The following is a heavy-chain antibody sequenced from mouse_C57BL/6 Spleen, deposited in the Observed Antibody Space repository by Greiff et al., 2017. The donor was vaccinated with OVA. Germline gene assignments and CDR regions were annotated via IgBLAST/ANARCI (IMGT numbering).Heavy chain of an antibody. CDR1: GYTFTDYE. CDR3: TRYDYGSRFDD. CDR2: IDPETGGT. D-gene: IGHD1-1*01. J-gene: IGHJ2*01. Sequence: VQLQQSGPELVRPGASVTLSCKASGYTFTDYEMHWVKQTPVHGLEWIGAIDPETGGTAYNQKFKGKAILTADKSSSTAYMELRSLTSEDSAVYYCTRYDYGSRFDDWGQGTTLTVSS. V-gene: IGHV1-15*01.